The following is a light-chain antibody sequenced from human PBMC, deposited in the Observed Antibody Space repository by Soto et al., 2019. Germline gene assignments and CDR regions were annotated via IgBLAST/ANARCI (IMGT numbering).Light chain of an antibody. CDR3: QQYNRYSGT. V-gene: IGKV1-5*03. CDR1: QSISSW. J-gene: IGKJ1*01. CDR2: KAS. Sequence: DIQMTQSPSTLSASVGDRVTITCRASQSISSWLAWYQQKPGKASKLLIYKASSLESGVPSSFSGSGNGTEFILTISSLQPDDSAIYYSQQYNRYSGTFGQGTKVEIK.